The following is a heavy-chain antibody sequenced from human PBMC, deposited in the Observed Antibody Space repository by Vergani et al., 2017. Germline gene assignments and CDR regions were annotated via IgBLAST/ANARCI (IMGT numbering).Heavy chain of an antibody. D-gene: IGHD4-17*01. Sequence: EVQLLESGGGLVQPGGSLRLSCAASGFTFSSYAMSWVRQAPGKGLEWDSAISGSGGSTYYADSVKGRFTISRDNSKNTLYLQMNSLRAEDTAVYYCAKDGDYGDYSFQHWGQGTLVTVSS. V-gene: IGHV3-23*01. CDR3: AKDGDYGDYSFQH. CDR2: ISGSGGST. CDR1: GFTFSSYA. J-gene: IGHJ1*01.